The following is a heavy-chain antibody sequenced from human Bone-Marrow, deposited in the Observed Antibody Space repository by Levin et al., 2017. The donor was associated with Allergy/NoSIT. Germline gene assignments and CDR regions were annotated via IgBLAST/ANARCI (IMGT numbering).Heavy chain of an antibody. J-gene: IGHJ4*02. CDR1: GGSFSGYY. Sequence: SQTLSLTCAVYGGSFSGYYWSWIRQPPGKGLEWIGEINHSGSTNYNPSLKSRVTISVDTSKNQFSLKLSSVTAADTAVYYCASGTYDFWSGYYPGAYWGQGTLVTVSS. CDR2: INHSGST. CDR3: ASGTYDFWSGYYPGAY. D-gene: IGHD3-3*01. V-gene: IGHV4-34*01.